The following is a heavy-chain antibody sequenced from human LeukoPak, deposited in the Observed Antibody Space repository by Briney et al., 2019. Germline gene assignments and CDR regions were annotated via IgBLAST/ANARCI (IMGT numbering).Heavy chain of an antibody. CDR2: ITSSSTYI. J-gene: IGHJ6*03. CDR1: GFTFSTYN. CDR3: ARDPYSGGYGDYYYYYMDL. V-gene: IGHV3-21*01. D-gene: IGHD1-26*01. Sequence: GGSLRLSCAASGFTFSTYNMNWVRQAPGKGLEWVSSITSSSTYIYYADSVKGRFTISRDNAKNSLYLQMNSMRAEDTAVYYCARDPYSGGYGDYYYYYMDLWGQGTTVTISS.